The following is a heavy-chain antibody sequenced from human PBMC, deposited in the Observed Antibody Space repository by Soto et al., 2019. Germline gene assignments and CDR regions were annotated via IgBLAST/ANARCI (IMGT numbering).Heavy chain of an antibody. V-gene: IGHV1-2*04. CDR2: INPNSGGT. Sequence: ASVKVSCKASGDTFTGYYMHWVRQAPGQGLEWMGWINPNSGGTNYAQKFQGWVTMTRDTSISTAYMELSRLRSDDTAVYYCARDHDYYDSSGSNWFDPWGQGTLVTVSS. D-gene: IGHD3-22*01. CDR3: ARDHDYYDSSGSNWFDP. CDR1: GDTFTGYY. J-gene: IGHJ5*02.